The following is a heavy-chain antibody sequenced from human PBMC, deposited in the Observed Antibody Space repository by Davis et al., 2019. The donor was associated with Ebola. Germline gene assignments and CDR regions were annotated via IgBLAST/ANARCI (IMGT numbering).Heavy chain of an antibody. CDR3: AKDRCSGGSCHLDY. CDR2: TNQDGTQN. V-gene: IGHV3-7*03. Sequence: GGSLRLSCAASGFTFRSYWMGWVRQAPGKGLEWVATTNQDGTQNYYADSVKGRFTISRDNAKNSLYLQMNSLRSDDTALYYCAKDRCSGGSCHLDYWGQGTLVTVSS. D-gene: IGHD2-15*01. J-gene: IGHJ4*02. CDR1: GFTFRSYW.